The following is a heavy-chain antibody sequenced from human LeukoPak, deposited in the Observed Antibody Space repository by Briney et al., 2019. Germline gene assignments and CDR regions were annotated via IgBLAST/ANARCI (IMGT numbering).Heavy chain of an antibody. Sequence: GGSLRLSCAASGFTFSSYSMNWVRQAPGKGLEWVSYISSSSSTIYYADSVKGRFTISRDNAKNSLYLQMNSLRAEDTAVYYCARDLKYGDIDYWGQGTLVTVSS. V-gene: IGHV3-48*04. CDR2: ISSSSSTI. J-gene: IGHJ4*02. CDR1: GFTFSSYS. D-gene: IGHD4-17*01. CDR3: ARDLKYGDIDY.